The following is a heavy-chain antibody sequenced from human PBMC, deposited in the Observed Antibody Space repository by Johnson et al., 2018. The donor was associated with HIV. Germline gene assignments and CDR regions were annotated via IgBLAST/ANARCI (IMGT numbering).Heavy chain of an antibody. CDR1: GFTVSSNY. V-gene: IGHV3-66*01. J-gene: IGHJ3*02. CDR2: IYSGGST. D-gene: IGHD6-6*01. Sequence: VQLVESGGGLVQPGGSLRLSCAASGFTVSSNYMSWVRQAPGKGLEWVSVIYSGGSTYYADSVKGRFTISRDNAKNSLYLQMNSLRAEDTAVCYCAKKGGRYSSSHDAFDIWCQGTMVTVSS. CDR3: AKKGGRYSSSHDAFDI.